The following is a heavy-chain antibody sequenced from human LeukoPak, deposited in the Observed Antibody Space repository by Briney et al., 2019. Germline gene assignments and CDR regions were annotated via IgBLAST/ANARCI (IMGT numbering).Heavy chain of an antibody. CDR1: GASISGTRYL. V-gene: IGHV4-39*01. Sequence: PSETLSLTCTVSGASISGTRYLWGWIRQTPGKGLEWIGSIHHSGNTYYNPSLKSRVTISADTSKNQFSLKLSSVTAADTAVYYCSRYIRHRPQFDYWGQGTLVTVSS. J-gene: IGHJ4*02. CDR2: IHHSGNT. CDR3: SRYIRHRPQFDY.